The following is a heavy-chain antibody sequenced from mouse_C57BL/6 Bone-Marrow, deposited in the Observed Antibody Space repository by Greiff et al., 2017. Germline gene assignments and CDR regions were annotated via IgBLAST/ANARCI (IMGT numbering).Heavy chain of an antibody. J-gene: IGHJ2*01. CDR1: GYSFTGYY. CDR3: ARDFARVVRFDY. CDR2: IYPYNGVS. Sequence: VQLQQSGPELVKPGASVKISCKASGYSFTGYYMHWVKQSPGHVLDWIGYIYPYNGVSSYNQKFKGKATLTVDTSSSTAYMELRSLTSEDSAVDYCARDFARVVRFDYWGQGTTLTVSS. V-gene: IGHV1-31*01. D-gene: IGHD1-1*01.